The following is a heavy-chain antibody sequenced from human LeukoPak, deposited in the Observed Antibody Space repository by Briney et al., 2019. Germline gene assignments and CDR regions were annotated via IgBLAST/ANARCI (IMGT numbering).Heavy chain of an antibody. J-gene: IGHJ4*02. D-gene: IGHD5-24*01. CDR2: IKSKIDGGTT. Sequence: WIRQSPGKGLEWVGRIKSKIDGGTTDHGAPVKGRFTISRDDSKNTLYLQMNSLRAEDTALYYCAKGYRTGRWLPLDYWGQGTLVTVSS. CDR3: AKGYRTGRWLPLDY. V-gene: IGHV3-15*05.